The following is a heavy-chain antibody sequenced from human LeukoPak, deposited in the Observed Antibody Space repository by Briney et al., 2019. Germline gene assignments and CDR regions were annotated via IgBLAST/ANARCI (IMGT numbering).Heavy chain of an antibody. CDR3: AKDTNYDSSGPLDS. V-gene: IGHV3-9*01. J-gene: IGHJ5*01. CDR1: GFTFEDYA. Sequence: GRSLRLSCAAPGFTFEDYAMHWVRQAPGKGLEWVSGISWNSGSIGYADSVKGRFTISRDNAKNSLYLQMNSLRAEDTALYYCAKDTNYDSSGPLDSWGQGTLVTVSS. D-gene: IGHD3-22*01. CDR2: ISWNSGSI.